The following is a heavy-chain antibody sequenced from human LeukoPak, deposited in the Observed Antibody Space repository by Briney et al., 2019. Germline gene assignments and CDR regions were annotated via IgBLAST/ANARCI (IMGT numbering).Heavy chain of an antibody. J-gene: IGHJ4*02. CDR2: ISVYNGNT. CDR3: ATSPREIIGAYY. Sequence: ASVMVSWKTSGYSFSNYGISWVRQAPGQGLEWMGWISVYNGNTKSAQRVQGRITMTTDTSTSTAYMELRSLRSDDTAVYYCATSPREIIGAYYWGQGTLITVPS. CDR1: GYSFSNYG. D-gene: IGHD4/OR15-4a*01. V-gene: IGHV1-18*01.